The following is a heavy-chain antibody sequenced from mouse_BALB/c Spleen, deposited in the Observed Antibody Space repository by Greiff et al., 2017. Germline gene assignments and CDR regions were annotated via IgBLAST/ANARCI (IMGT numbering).Heavy chain of an antibody. CDR1: GYTFTSYY. Sequence: VQLQQSGAELVKPGASVKLSCKASGYTFTSYYMYWVKQKPGQGLEWIGYINPYNDGTKYNEKFKGKATLTSDKSSSTAYMELSSLTSEDSAVYYCARGDYYGSSFAYWGQGTLVTVSA. CDR2: INPYNDGT. D-gene: IGHD1-1*01. J-gene: IGHJ3*01. V-gene: IGHV1-14*01. CDR3: ARGDYYGSSFAY.